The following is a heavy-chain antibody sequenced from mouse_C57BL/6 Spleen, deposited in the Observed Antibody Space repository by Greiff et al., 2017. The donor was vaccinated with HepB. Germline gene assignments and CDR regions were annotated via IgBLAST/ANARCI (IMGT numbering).Heavy chain of an antibody. J-gene: IGHJ3*01. Sequence: EVQVVESGEGLVKPGGSLKLSCAASGFTFSSYAMSWVRQTPEKRLEWVAYISSGGDYIYYADTVKGRFTISRDNARNTLYLQMSSLKSEDTAMYYCTRRDDGYYEAWFAYWGQGTLVTVSA. CDR1: GFTFSSYA. D-gene: IGHD2-3*01. V-gene: IGHV5-9-1*02. CDR2: ISSGGDYI. CDR3: TRRDDGYYEAWFAY.